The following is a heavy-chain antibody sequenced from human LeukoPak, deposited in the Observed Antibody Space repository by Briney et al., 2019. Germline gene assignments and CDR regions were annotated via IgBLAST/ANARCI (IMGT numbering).Heavy chain of an antibody. D-gene: IGHD3-22*01. CDR1: GFTFSNAW. Sequence: GGSLRLSCAASGFTFSNAWMSWVRQAPGKGLEWVGRIKSKTDGGTTDYAAPVKGTFTISRDDSKNTLYLQMNSLKTEDTAVYYCTTDPDYYDSSGYSPAWGQGTLVTVSS. CDR3: TTDPDYYDSSGYSPA. J-gene: IGHJ5*02. V-gene: IGHV3-15*01. CDR2: IKSKTDGGTT.